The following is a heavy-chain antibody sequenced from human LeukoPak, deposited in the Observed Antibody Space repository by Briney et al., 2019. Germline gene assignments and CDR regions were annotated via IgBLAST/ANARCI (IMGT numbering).Heavy chain of an antibody. CDR1: GFTFSDYA. CDR3: ARDARYSASHSDLDY. Sequence: GGSLRLSCAASGFTFSDYAIHWVRHCPGKGLEYVSTISGNGGSTFYANSVKGRFTISRDNSKNTVYLQMGSLRAEDMAVYYCARDARYSASHSDLDYWGQGTLVTVSS. CDR2: ISGNGGST. J-gene: IGHJ4*02. V-gene: IGHV3-64*01. D-gene: IGHD1-26*01.